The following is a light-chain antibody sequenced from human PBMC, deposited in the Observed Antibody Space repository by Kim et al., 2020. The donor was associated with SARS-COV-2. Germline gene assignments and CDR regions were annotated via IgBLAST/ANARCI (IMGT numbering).Light chain of an antibody. CDR3: QQYDNPPYS. CDR1: QGINNY. J-gene: IGKJ2*01. Sequence: CASVGDRVTISCQASQGINNYLNWYQQKPGKAPKLLIYHASNLEAWVPSRFSGDGYGTDFTFTISSLQPEDIATYYCQQYDNPPYSFGQGTKLEI. CDR2: HAS. V-gene: IGKV1-33*01.